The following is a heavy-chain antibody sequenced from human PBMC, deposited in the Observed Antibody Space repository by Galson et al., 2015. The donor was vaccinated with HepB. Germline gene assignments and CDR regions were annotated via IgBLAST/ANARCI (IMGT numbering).Heavy chain of an antibody. Sequence: SLRLSCAASGFTFSSYAMSWVRQAPGKGLEWVSAISGSGGSTYYADSVKGRFTISRDNSKNTLYLQMNSLRAEDTAVYYCAKDIGVLLWPRGYFDYWGQGTLVTVSS. CDR3: AKDIGVLLWPRGYFDY. D-gene: IGHD3-10*01. CDR2: ISGSGGST. CDR1: GFTFSSYA. J-gene: IGHJ4*02. V-gene: IGHV3-23*01.